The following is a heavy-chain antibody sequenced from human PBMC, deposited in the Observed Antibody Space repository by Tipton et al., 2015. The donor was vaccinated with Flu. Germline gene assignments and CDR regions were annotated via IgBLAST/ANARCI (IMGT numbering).Heavy chain of an antibody. Sequence: TLSLTCTVSGHSISNGYYWGWIRQSPGKGLEWIASFYHSGSTSFNPSLRSRVTVSVDTSKNQFSLKLNSVTAADTAVYYCARVPLSGDMDVWGQGTTVTVSS. V-gene: IGHV4-38-2*02. CDR1: GHSISNGYY. J-gene: IGHJ6*02. D-gene: IGHD3-3*01. CDR2: FYHSGST. CDR3: ARVPLSGDMDV.